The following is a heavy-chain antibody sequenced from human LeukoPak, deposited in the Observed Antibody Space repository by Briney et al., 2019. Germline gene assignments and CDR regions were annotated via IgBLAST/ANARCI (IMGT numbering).Heavy chain of an antibody. CDR1: GGSISSYY. CDR2: IYYSGST. V-gene: IGHV4-59*08. J-gene: IGHJ3*02. D-gene: IGHD1-14*01. CDR3: ARPRTTGHAFDI. Sequence: KPPETLSLTCTVSGGSISSYYWSWIRQPPGKGLEWIGYIYYSGSTNYNPSLKSRVTISVDTSKNQFSLKLSSVTAADTAVYYCARPRTTGHAFDIWGQGTMVTVSS.